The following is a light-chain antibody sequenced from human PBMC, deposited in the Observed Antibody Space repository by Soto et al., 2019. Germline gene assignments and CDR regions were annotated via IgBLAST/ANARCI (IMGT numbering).Light chain of an antibody. CDR2: DAS. V-gene: IGKV3-11*01. J-gene: IGKJ2*01. CDR3: QLYGDSPLYT. CDR1: QSVSSY. Sequence: DIVLTQSPATLSLSPGERATLSCRASQSVSSYLAWYQQKPGQAPRLLIYDASNRATGIPARFSGSGSGTDFTLTISSLEPEDFAVYYCQLYGDSPLYTFGQGTKLDIK.